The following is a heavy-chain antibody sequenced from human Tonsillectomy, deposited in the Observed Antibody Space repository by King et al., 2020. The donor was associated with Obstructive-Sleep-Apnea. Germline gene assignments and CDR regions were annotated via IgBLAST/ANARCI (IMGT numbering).Heavy chain of an antibody. V-gene: IGHV1-2*02. Sequence: VQLVESGAEVKKPGASVKVSCKASGYTFSDYYIHWVRQAPGQGLEWMGWINSNTGGTSYAQKFQGRVTMTRDTSISSAYMELGRLRSDDTAVYYCARDFPRIVGAITPFDYWGQGTLVTVSS. CDR3: ARDFPRIVGAITPFDY. J-gene: IGHJ4*02. CDR2: INSNTGGT. D-gene: IGHD1-26*01. CDR1: GYTFSDYY.